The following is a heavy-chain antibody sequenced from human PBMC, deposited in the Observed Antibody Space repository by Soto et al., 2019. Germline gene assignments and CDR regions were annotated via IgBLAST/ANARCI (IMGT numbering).Heavy chain of an antibody. CDR3: AHIPNYYQYDWFDP. D-gene: IGHD3-16*01. V-gene: IGHV2-5*02. Sequence: QITLKESGPTLVKPTQTLTLTCTFSGFSLTTRGVGVGWIRQPPGKALECLALIYWDDDKRYSPSLQSRLSITKDTSKNQVVLTTTNVDPVDTDTYYCAHIPNYYQYDWFDPWGQGTLVSVSS. CDR2: IYWDDDK. CDR1: GFSLTTRGVG. J-gene: IGHJ5*02.